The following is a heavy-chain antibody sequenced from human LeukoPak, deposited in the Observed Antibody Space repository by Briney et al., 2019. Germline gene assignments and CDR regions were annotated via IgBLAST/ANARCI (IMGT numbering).Heavy chain of an antibody. CDR1: GYTLTELS. CDR2: FDPEDGET. CDR3: ATDPPMATISRAGEVGAFDI. V-gene: IGHV1-24*01. D-gene: IGHD5-24*01. J-gene: IGHJ3*02. Sequence: ASVKVSCKVSGYTLTELSMHWVRQAPGKGLEWMGGFDPEDGETIYAQKFQGGVTMTEDTSTDTAYMELSSLRSEDTAVYYCATDPPMATISRAGEVGAFDIWGQGTMVTVSS.